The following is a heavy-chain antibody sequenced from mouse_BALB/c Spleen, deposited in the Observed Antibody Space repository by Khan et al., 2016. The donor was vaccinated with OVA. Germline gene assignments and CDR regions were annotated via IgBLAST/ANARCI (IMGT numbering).Heavy chain of an antibody. CDR2: ISGGGRT. CDR3: AKSLYYYGSSHLFDY. J-gene: IGHJ2*01. D-gene: IGHD1-1*01. CDR1: GFTFGTYT. Sequence: EVELVESGGGLVQPGGSLKLSCAASGFTFGTYTMSWVRQTPEKRLEWVAYISGGGRTYYLDTVKGRFTISRDNAKNTLYLQMSSLKSEDTAMYYCAKSLYYYGSSHLFDYRGQGTTLTVSS. V-gene: IGHV5-12-2*01.